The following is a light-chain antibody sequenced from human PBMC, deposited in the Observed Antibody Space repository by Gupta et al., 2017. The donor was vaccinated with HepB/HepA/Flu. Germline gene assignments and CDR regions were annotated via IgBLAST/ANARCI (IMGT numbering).Light chain of an antibody. CDR1: SSNFGAGYD. Sequence: QSVLTQAPSVSGAPGQRVTISCTWSSSNFGAGYDVHWYQQLPGTAPKLLIYGNINRPSGVPDRFSGSKSGTSASLAITGLQAEDEADYYCQSYDSSLSSNVFGTGTKVTVL. CDR2: GNI. CDR3: QSYDSSLSSNV. J-gene: IGLJ1*01. V-gene: IGLV1-40*01.